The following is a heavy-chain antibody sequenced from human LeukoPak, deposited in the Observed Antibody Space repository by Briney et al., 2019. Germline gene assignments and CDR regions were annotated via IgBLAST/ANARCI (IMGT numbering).Heavy chain of an antibody. Sequence: GGSLRLSCAASGFTFSSYSMNWVRQAPGKGLEWVSYISSRGTTIYYADSVRGRFTISRDNAKNSLYLQMNSLSAEDTAVYYCVVSITGTYDYWGPGTLVTVSS. V-gene: IGHV3-48*04. CDR1: GFTFSSYS. CDR3: VVSITGTYDY. D-gene: IGHD1-20*01. CDR2: ISSRGTTI. J-gene: IGHJ4*02.